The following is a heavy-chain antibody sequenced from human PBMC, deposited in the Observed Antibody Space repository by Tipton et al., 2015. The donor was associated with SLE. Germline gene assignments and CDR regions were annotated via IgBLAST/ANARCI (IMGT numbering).Heavy chain of an antibody. V-gene: IGHV3-9*01. CDR2: ISWNSGAL. Sequence: SLRLSCAASGFIFDDYAMHWVRQAPGKGLEWVSGISWNSGALGYADSVKGRFTISRDNAKNSLLLHMNRLTAEDTAFYYCARGPTSPSDAFDIWGQGTVVTVSS. CDR3: ARGPTSPSDAFDI. CDR1: GFIFDDYA. J-gene: IGHJ3*02.